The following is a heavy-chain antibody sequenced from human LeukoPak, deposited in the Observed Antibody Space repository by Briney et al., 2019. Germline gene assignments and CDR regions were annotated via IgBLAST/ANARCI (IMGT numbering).Heavy chain of an antibody. D-gene: IGHD6-13*01. V-gene: IGHV3-9*01. CDR1: GFTFDDYA. J-gene: IGHJ4*02. CDR2: ISWNSGSI. CDR3: AEDKRDSSSWYDY. Sequence: SLRLSCAASGFTFDDYAMHWVRQAPGKGLEWVSGISWNSGSIGYADSVKGRFTISRDNAKNSLYLQMNSLRAEDTALYYCAEDKRDSSSWYDYWGQGTLVTVSS.